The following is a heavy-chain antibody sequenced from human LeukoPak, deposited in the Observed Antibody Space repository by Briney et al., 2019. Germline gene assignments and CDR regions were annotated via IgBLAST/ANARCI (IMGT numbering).Heavy chain of an antibody. Sequence: GGSLRLSCAASGFTFSSYGMTWVRQAPGKGLEWVSYISSSSSRTIYYADSVKGQFTISGDNAKSSLYLQLISLRAEDTAVYYCARVDTVTENFDSWGQGTLVTVSS. V-gene: IGHV3-48*01. CDR2: ISSSSSRTI. CDR3: ARVDTVTENFDS. CDR1: GFTFSSYG. J-gene: IGHJ4*02. D-gene: IGHD4-17*01.